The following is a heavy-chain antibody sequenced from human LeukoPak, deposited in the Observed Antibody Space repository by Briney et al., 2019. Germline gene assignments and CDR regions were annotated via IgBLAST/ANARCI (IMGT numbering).Heavy chain of an antibody. D-gene: IGHD3-22*01. CDR2: INHSGST. CDR1: GGSFSGYY. CDR3: ALYYYDSSGYYYVPEYFQH. J-gene: IGHJ1*01. Sequence: SETLSLTCAVYGGSFSGYYWSWIRQPPVKGLEWIGEINHSGSTNYNPSLKSRVTISVDTSKNQFSLKLSSVTAADTAVYYCALYYYDSSGYYYVPEYFQHWGQGTLVTVSS. V-gene: IGHV4-34*01.